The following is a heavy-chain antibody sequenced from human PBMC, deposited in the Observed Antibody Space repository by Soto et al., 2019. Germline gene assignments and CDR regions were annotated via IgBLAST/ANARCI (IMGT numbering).Heavy chain of an antibody. CDR3: AKEFRETGGYYFDC. V-gene: IGHV3-30*18. D-gene: IGHD3-16*01. J-gene: IGHJ4*02. CDR1: GFSFSKYG. CDR2: MSDDGSKK. Sequence: QVQLVESGGGVVQPGRSLRLSCAASGFSFSKYGMHWVRQAPGKGLEWVAEMSDDGSKKYYGDSVKGRFTISRDNSKNTLYLLMDSLRPEDTAMYCCAKEFRETGGYYFDCWGQGTLVTVSS.